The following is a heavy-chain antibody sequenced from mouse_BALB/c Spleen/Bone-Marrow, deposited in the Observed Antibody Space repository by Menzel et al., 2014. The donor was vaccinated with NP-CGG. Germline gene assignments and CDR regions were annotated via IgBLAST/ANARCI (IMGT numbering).Heavy chain of an antibody. Sequence: VHVKQSGAELVKPGASVKLSCTASGFNIKDTYMHWVKQRPEQGLEWIGRIDPANGSTKYDPKFQGKATITADTSSNTAYLQLSSLTSEDTAVYYCARPIFLWGQGTSVTVSS. CDR2: IDPANGST. CDR3: ARPIFL. V-gene: IGHV14-3*02. J-gene: IGHJ4*01. CDR1: GFNIKDTY.